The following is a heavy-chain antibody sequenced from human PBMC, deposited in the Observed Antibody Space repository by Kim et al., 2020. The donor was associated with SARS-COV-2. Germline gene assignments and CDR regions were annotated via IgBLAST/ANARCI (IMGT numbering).Heavy chain of an antibody. CDR1: GFTFSSSG. CDR3: ASGAFGAYYDFWSGLDPDYYGLDV. J-gene: IGHJ6*02. Sequence: GGSLRLSCAASGFTFSSSGMHWVRQAPGKGLEWVAVIWYEGSNKYYADSAKGRFTLSRDNSKKTLYLQMNSQRAEDTAVYCCASGAFGAYYDFWSGLDPDYYGLDVWGQGPTVTVSS. D-gene: IGHD3-3*01. CDR2: IWYEGSNK. V-gene: IGHV3-33*01.